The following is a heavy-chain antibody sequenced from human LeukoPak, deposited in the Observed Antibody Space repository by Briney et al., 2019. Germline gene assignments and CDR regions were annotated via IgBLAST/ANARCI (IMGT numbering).Heavy chain of an antibody. J-gene: IGHJ4*02. CDR2: ISYDGSNK. CDR1: GFTFSTYA. V-gene: IGHV3-30*04. CDR3: ARDMYSSSWSTPWDY. D-gene: IGHD6-13*01. Sequence: GGSLRLSCAASGFTFSTYAMTWVRQAPGKGLEWVAVISYDGSNKYYADSVKGRFTISRDNSKNTLYLQMNSLRAEDTAVYYCARDMYSSSWSTPWDYWGQGTLVTVSS.